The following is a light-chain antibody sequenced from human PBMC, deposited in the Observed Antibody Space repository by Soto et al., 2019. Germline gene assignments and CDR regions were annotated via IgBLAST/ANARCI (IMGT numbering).Light chain of an antibody. Sequence: EIVLTHSPATLSLSPGERATLSCRASQSVSSNLAWYQQKRGQAPRLLIYAASSRATGIPDRFSGGGSATDFTLTVSRLEPEDFAVYYCQQYGSSPRTFGQGTKVDIK. J-gene: IGKJ2*01. CDR2: AAS. CDR1: QSVSSN. CDR3: QQYGSSPRT. V-gene: IGKV3-20*01.